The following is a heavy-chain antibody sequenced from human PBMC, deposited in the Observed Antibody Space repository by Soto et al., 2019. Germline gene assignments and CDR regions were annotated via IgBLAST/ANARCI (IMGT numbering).Heavy chain of an antibody. CDR2: IIPIFGTA. Sequence: QVQLVQSGAEVKKPGSSVKVSCKASGGTFSSYAISWVRQAPGQGLEWMGGIIPIFGTANYAQKFQGRVTITADESTSTAYMELRSLRSEDTAVYYCARPRFDGGTRYYYYGMDVWGQGTTVTVSS. V-gene: IGHV1-69*01. J-gene: IGHJ6*02. CDR1: GGTFSSYA. D-gene: IGHD1-1*01. CDR3: ARPRFDGGTRYYYYGMDV.